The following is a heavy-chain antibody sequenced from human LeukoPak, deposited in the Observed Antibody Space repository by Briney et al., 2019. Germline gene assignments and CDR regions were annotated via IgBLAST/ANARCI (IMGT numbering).Heavy chain of an antibody. V-gene: IGHV3-23*01. J-gene: IGHJ4*02. Sequence: PGGSLRLSCAASGFSFSNYAMTWVCQAPGKGLEWVSVISGTGGSTYYADSVKGRFTISRDNSKNTLYLQMNSLRAEDTAVYYCAKVGYYYDSSGYSGEVFDYWGQGTLVTVSS. D-gene: IGHD3-22*01. CDR1: GFSFSNYA. CDR3: AKVGYYYDSSGYSGEVFDY. CDR2: ISGTGGST.